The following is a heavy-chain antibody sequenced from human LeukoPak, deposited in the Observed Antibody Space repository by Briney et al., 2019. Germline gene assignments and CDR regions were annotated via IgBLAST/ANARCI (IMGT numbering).Heavy chain of an antibody. Sequence: GGSLRLSCAASGFTFSSYAMSWVRQAPGKGLEWVSAISGSGGSTYYADSVKGRFTISRDNSKNTLYLQMNSLRAEDTAVYYCAKITGSVLRHFDWSFDYWGQGTLVTVSS. D-gene: IGHD3-9*01. J-gene: IGHJ4*02. CDR3: AKITGSVLRHFDWSFDY. V-gene: IGHV3-23*01. CDR1: GFTFSSYA. CDR2: ISGSGGST.